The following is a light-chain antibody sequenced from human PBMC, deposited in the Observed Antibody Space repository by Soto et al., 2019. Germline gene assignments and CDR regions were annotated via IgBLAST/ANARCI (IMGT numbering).Light chain of an antibody. CDR2: GAS. Sequence: EIVMTQSPATLSVSPGERATLSCRASQSVSSNLAWYQQKPGQAPRLLIYGASTRATGIPARFSGSWSGTEFTLTISSLPSEDFAVYYYQQYNNWPPPLTFGGGTNVEIK. CDR3: QQYNNWPPPLT. CDR1: QSVSSN. V-gene: IGKV3-15*01. J-gene: IGKJ4*01.